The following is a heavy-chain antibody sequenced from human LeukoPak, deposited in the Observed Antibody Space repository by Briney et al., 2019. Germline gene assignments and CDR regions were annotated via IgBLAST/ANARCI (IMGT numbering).Heavy chain of an antibody. D-gene: IGHD2-2*01. V-gene: IGHV3-21*01. CDR3: AREMLVIPAAVDY. J-gene: IGHJ4*02. Sequence: GGSLRLSCGASGFNFSAFSMSWVRQAPGKGLEWVASISLSGRFIYYADSLKGRFTISRDKAKNSVHLQVNSLRAEDTAVYYCAREMLVIPAAVDYWGQGTLVTVSS. CDR2: ISLSGRFI. CDR1: GFNFSAFS.